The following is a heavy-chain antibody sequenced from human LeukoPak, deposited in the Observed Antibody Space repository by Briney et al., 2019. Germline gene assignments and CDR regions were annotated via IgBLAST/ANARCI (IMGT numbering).Heavy chain of an antibody. D-gene: IGHD4-17*01. CDR1: GGTFSSYA. Sequence: GASVKVSCKASGGTFSSYAISWVRQAPGQGLEWMGGIIPIFGTANYAQKFQGRVTITADESTSTAYMELSSLRSEDTAVYYCAISWGDYVHVHRRYYYYGMDVWGQGTTVTVSS. CDR2: IIPIFGTA. V-gene: IGHV1-69*13. CDR3: AISWGDYVHVHRRYYYYGMDV. J-gene: IGHJ6*02.